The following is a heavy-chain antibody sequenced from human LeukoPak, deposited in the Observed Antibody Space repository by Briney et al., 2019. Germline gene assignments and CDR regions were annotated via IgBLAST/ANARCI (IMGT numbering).Heavy chain of an antibody. D-gene: IGHD3-10*01. Sequence: GGSLRLSCAASGFTFSSYAMSWVRQAPGKGLEWASTISGSGGSTYYADSVKGRFTISRDNSKNTLYLQMNSLRAEDTAVYYCASGTMVRGVPFDYWGQGTLVTVSS. CDR2: ISGSGGST. CDR1: GFTFSSYA. J-gene: IGHJ4*02. V-gene: IGHV3-23*01. CDR3: ASGTMVRGVPFDY.